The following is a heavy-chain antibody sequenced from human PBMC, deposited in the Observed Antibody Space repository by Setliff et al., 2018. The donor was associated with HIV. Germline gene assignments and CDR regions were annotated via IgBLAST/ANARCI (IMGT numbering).Heavy chain of an antibody. V-gene: IGHV4-34*01. CDR2: INYGRTT. Sequence: SETLSLTCAVFGGSFSGYYWSWIRQSPGKGLEWIGEINYGRTTNYNPSLESRVTISVDTSKNQFSLRMKSVNAGDTGKYYCVRRRGPMVRGVDPSPSYYFDYWGQGTLVTVSS. CDR3: VRRRGPMVRGVDPSPSYYFDY. CDR1: GGSFSGYY. J-gene: IGHJ4*02. D-gene: IGHD3-10*01.